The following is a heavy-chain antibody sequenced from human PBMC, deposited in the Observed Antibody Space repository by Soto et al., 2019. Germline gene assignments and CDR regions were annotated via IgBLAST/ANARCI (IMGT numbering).Heavy chain of an antibody. CDR1: GFTFSSYA. J-gene: IGHJ4*02. CDR3: ARQSSSSWHRHIDY. Sequence: QVQLVESGGGVVQPGRSLRLSCAASGFTFSSYAMHWVRQAPGKGLEWVAVISYDGSNKYYADSVKGRFTISRDNSKNTLYLQMNSLRAEDTAVYYCARQSSSSWHRHIDYWGQGTLVTVSS. D-gene: IGHD6-13*01. CDR2: ISYDGSNK. V-gene: IGHV3-30-3*01.